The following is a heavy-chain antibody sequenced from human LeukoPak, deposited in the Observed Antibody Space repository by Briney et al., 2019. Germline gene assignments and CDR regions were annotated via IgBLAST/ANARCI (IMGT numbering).Heavy chain of an antibody. CDR3: ARHSSNWYFAVDI. D-gene: IGHD6-13*01. J-gene: IGHJ3*02. V-gene: IGHV3-53*01. Sequence: GGSLRLSCAASGFTVSSNYMSWVRQAPGKGLDWVSVIYSGGSTYYADSVKGRFTISRGNSKNTLYLQMNSLRAEDTAVYYCARHSSNWYFAVDIWGQGTMVTVSS. CDR2: IYSGGST. CDR1: GFTVSSNY.